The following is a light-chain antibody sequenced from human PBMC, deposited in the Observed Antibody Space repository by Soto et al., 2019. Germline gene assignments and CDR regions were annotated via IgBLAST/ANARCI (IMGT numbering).Light chain of an antibody. Sequence: QSVLTQPASVSGSPGQSITISCTGTSSDVGGYNYVSWYQHLPDKAPKLMIYDVNNRPSGVSDRFSGSKSGNTASLTISGLQAGDEADYYCSSYTSSNTLYVFGTGTKVTVL. V-gene: IGLV2-14*03. CDR3: SSYTSSNTLYV. J-gene: IGLJ1*01. CDR2: DVN. CDR1: SSDVGGYNY.